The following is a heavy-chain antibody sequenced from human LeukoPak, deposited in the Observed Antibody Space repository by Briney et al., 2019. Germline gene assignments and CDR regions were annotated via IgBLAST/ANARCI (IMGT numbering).Heavy chain of an antibody. CDR1: GGSISSHY. D-gene: IGHD1-26*01. Sequence: SETLSLTCTVSGGSISSHYWNWIRQPPGKGLEWIGYICYSGSTNYNPSLKSRVTISVDTSKNQFSLKLSSVTAADTAVYYCARGLSGSYYLYYYYYMDVWGKGTTVTVSS. CDR2: ICYSGST. CDR3: ARGLSGSYYLYYYYYMDV. J-gene: IGHJ6*03. V-gene: IGHV4-59*11.